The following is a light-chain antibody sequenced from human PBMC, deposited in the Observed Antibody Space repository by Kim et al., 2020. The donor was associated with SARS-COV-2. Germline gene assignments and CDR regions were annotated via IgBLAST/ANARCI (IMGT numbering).Light chain of an antibody. CDR3: CSYAGSFSWV. V-gene: IGLV2-11*01. CDR1: SSDVGGYNY. Sequence: SALTQPRSVSGSPGQSVTISCTGTSSDVGGYNYVSWYQQRPGKAPKLMIYDISKRPSGVPDRFSGSKSGDTASLTISGLQAEDEADYYCCSYAGSFSWVFGGGTQLTVL. J-gene: IGLJ3*02. CDR2: DIS.